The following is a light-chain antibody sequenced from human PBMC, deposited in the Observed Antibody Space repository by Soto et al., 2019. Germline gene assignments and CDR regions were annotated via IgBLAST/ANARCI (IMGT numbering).Light chain of an antibody. Sequence: DIQMTQSPSTLSASVGDRVTITCRASQSISSWLAWYQQKPGKAPKVLIYKASSLESGVPSRFSGSGSGTEFTLTISSLQPDDFATYYCLQYNSYSTFGPGTKVDIK. CDR2: KAS. V-gene: IGKV1-5*03. CDR3: LQYNSYST. CDR1: QSISSW. J-gene: IGKJ3*01.